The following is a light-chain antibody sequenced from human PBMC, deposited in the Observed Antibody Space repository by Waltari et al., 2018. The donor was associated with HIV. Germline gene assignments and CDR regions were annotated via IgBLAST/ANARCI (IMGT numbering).Light chain of an antibody. CDR1: RSVFYISNNQNY. CDR3: QQYYSTPPT. CDR2: RAS. Sequence: IVITQPPDSLPVSLARRPPIACNSTRSVFYISNNQNYLAWYQQKPRQSPKLLIYRASTRAFGVPDRFTGSGSGTDFSLTISSLQAEDLAVYYCQQYYSTPPTFGGGTKVEIK. V-gene: IGKV4-1*01. J-gene: IGKJ4*01.